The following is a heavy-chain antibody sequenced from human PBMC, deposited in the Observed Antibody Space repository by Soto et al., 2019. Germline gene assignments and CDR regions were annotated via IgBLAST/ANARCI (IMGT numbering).Heavy chain of an antibody. D-gene: IGHD2-2*01. CDR3: GRDLTSNANCIDP. CDR1: GDYIHVGGYY. Sequence: SETLSLTCSVSGDYIHVGGYYWTWIRQLPGKGLEWMWYIYYTGKTYYNPSLESRLTMSVDRSKNQFSLRLTSVTAADTAVYFCGRDLTSNANCIDPWGQGTLVTVSS. CDR2: IYYTGKT. V-gene: IGHV4-30-4*01. J-gene: IGHJ5*02.